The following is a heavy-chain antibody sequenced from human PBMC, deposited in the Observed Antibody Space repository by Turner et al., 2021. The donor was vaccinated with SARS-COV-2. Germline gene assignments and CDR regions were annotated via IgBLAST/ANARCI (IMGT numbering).Heavy chain of an antibody. V-gene: IGHV1-24*01. J-gene: IGHJ6*02. Sequence: QVQLVQSGAEVKKPGASVKVSCKVSGYTLTELSMPWVRQAPGKGLEWMGGVDPEDGETIYAQKFQGRVTMTEDTSTDTAYMELSSLRSEDTAVYYCATGVAVTGTPSAYYYYYGMDVWGQGTTVTVSS. CDR1: GYTLTELS. CDR2: VDPEDGET. D-gene: IGHD6-19*01. CDR3: ATGVAVTGTPSAYYYYYGMDV.